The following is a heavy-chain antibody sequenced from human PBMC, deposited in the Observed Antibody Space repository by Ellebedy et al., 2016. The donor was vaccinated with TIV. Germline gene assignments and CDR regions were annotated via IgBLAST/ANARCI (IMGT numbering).Heavy chain of an antibody. CDR1: GFTFSSYW. D-gene: IGHD3-22*01. CDR2: IKQDGSEK. J-gene: IGHJ4*02. Sequence: GESLKISCAASGFTFSSYWMSWVRQAPGKGLEWVANIKQDGSEKYYVDSVKGRFTISRDNAKNSLYLQMNSLRAEDTAVYYCAGVYDSIDYWGQGTLVTVSS. V-gene: IGHV3-7*01. CDR3: AGVYDSIDY.